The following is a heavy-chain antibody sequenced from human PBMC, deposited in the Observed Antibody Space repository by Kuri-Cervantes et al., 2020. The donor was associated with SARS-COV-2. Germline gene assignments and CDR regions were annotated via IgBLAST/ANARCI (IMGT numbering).Heavy chain of an antibody. CDR1: GGTFSSYA. Sequence: SVKVSCKASGGTFSSYAISWVRQAPGQGLEWMGGIIPIFGIANYAQKFQGRVTITADESTSTAYMELSSLRSEDTAVYYCARCVRTPGYDAFDIWGQGTMVTVSS. CDR3: ARCVRTPGYDAFDI. D-gene: IGHD2-8*01. CDR2: IIPIFGIA. J-gene: IGHJ3*02. V-gene: IGHV1-69*13.